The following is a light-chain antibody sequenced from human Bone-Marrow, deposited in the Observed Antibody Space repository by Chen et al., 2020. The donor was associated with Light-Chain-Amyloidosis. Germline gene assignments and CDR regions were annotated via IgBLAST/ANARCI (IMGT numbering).Light chain of an antibody. CDR3: QQYNNWPLT. Sequence: EIFTTHHPATLSVCPGEGATLSCRASQSVGINLAWYQQKPGQAPRLLIYGASTRATGLPATFSGSGSGTEFTLTISSLHSEDFAVYYCQQYNNWPLTFGGGTKVEI. CDR2: GAS. J-gene: IGKJ4*01. V-gene: IGKV3-15*01. CDR1: QSVGIN.